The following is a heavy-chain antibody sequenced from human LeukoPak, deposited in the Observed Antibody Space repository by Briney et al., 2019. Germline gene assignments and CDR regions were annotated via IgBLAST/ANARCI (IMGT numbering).Heavy chain of an antibody. V-gene: IGHV4-59*01. CDR3: ARGSGWCSSSTCYSFDY. CDR1: GGSIISYY. J-gene: IGHJ4*02. Sequence: SETLSLTCSVSGGSIISYYWSWIRQPPGRGLEWIGYIYHTGTTNYNPSLKSRVTISVNTSRNQLSLRLNSVTAADTAVYYCARGSGWCSSSTCYSFDYWGQGSLVTVSS. CDR2: IYHTGTT. D-gene: IGHD2-2*01.